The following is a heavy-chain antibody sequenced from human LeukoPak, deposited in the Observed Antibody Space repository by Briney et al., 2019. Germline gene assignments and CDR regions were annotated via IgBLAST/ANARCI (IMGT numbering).Heavy chain of an antibody. J-gene: IGHJ4*02. V-gene: IGHV3-21*01. CDR2: ISTSSSYI. CDR3: ARRTVGANEYLDY. D-gene: IGHD1-26*01. Sequence: PGGSLRLSCAASGFTLSTYNMKWVRQAPRKGLEWVSSISTSSSYIYYADSVKGRFTISRDNARNSLYLQMNSLRAEDTAVYYCARRTVGANEYLDYWGQGTLVTVSS. CDR1: GFTLSTYN.